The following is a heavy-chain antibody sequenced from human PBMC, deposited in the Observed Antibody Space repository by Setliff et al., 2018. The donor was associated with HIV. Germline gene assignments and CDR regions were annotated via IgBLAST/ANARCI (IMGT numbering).Heavy chain of an antibody. CDR3: ARLSDDRYYYDSSGYRGFDI. CDR1: GGSINSTSYY. J-gene: IGHJ3*02. V-gene: IGHV4-39*01. CDR2: IYYSGST. Sequence: SETLSLTCIVSGGSINSTSYYWARIRQPPGKGLEWIVSIYYSGSTYYNPSLKSRVTISVDTSKNQFSLKLSSVTAADTAVYYCARLSDDRYYYDSSGYRGFDIWGQGTKVTVSS. D-gene: IGHD3-22*01.